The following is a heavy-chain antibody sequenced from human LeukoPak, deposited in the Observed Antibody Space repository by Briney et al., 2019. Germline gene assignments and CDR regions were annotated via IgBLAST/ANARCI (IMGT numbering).Heavy chain of an antibody. V-gene: IGHV1-69*04. CDR2: IIPILGIA. J-gene: IGHJ4*02. CDR3: ARDLVDDLGFDY. Sequence: SVKVSCKASGGTFSSYAISWVRRAPGQGLEWMGRIIPILGIANYAQKFQGRVTITADKSTSTAYMELSSLRSEDTAVYYCARDLVDDLGFDYWGQGTLVTVSS. D-gene: IGHD3-3*01. CDR1: GGTFSSYA.